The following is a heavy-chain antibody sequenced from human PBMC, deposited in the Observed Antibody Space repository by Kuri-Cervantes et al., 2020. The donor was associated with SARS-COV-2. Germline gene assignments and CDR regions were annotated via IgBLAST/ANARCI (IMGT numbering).Heavy chain of an antibody. CDR3: ARSSSGSYSDFEY. Sequence: ASVKVSCKASGGTFSSYAISWVRQAPGQGLEWMAIISPIAGDTTYAQRFQDRVSMTMDKSTSTVYLELSSLISDDTAMYYCARSSSGSYSDFEYWGQGTLVIVSS. CDR1: GGTFSSYA. D-gene: IGHD1-26*01. CDR2: ISPIAGDT. J-gene: IGHJ4*02. V-gene: IGHV1-46*01.